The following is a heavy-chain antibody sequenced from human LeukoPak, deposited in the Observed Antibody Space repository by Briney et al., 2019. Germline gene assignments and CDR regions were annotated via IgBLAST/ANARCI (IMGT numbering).Heavy chain of an antibody. J-gene: IGHJ6*03. D-gene: IGHD3-10*01. CDR1: GGSISSGSYY. Sequence: SQTLSLTCTVSGGSISSGSYYWSWIRQPAGTGLEWIGRIYTSGSTNYNPSLKSRVTMSVDTSKNQFSLKLSSVTAADTAVYYCAREVPELLWFGESIYYYYYMDVWGKGTTVTISS. CDR2: IYTSGST. V-gene: IGHV4-61*02. CDR3: AREVPELLWFGESIYYYYYMDV.